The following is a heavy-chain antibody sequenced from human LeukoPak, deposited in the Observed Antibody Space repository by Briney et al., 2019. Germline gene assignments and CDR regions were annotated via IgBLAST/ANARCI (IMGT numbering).Heavy chain of an antibody. J-gene: IGHJ6*03. CDR3: ARHPVIYYHYYMDV. Sequence: TGGSLRLSYAASGFTFDDYGMSWVRQAPGKGLEWVSGINWSGGSTGYADSVKGRFTISRDNAKNSLYLQMNSLRAEDTALYYCARHPVIYYHYYMDVWGKGTTVTVSS. V-gene: IGHV3-20*03. D-gene: IGHD4-11*01. CDR2: INWSGGST. CDR1: GFTFDDYG.